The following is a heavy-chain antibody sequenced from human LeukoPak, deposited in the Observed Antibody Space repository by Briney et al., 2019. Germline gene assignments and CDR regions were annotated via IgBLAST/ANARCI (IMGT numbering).Heavy chain of an antibody. CDR2: LSSSGSAF. J-gene: IGHJ6*03. Sequence: GGSLTLSCEDSGFTFRSYEMNWVRQAPGKGLEWIAYLSSSGSAFSYADSVKGRFTIARDNAKNSVYLEMNSLRADDTAVYYCARWSGYDYDYYYYYMGVWGKGTTVTISS. CDR1: GFTFRSYE. CDR3: ARWSGYDYDYYYYYMGV. D-gene: IGHD5-12*01. V-gene: IGHV3-48*03.